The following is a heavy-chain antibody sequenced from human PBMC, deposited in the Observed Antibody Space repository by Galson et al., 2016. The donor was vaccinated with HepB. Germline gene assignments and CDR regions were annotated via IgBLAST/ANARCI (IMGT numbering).Heavy chain of an antibody. Sequence: SLRLSCAASGFAFSGFAMSWVRQAPGKGLEWVSSIGGSGTYTYYADSVKGRFTISRDNSQNTLFLHMNSLRSEDTAVYYCATVTAGAGFDFWGQGTVVTVSS. CDR2: IGGSGTYT. CDR1: GFAFSGFA. D-gene: IGHD6-19*01. V-gene: IGHV3-23*01. J-gene: IGHJ3*01. CDR3: ATVTAGAGFDF.